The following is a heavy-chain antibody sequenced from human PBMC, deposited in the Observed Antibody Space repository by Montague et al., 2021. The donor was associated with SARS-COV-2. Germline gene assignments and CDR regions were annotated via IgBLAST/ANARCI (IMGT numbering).Heavy chain of an antibody. CDR3: ARAGITIFGVVTNFDY. CDR2: IYYSGST. V-gene: IGHV4-31*03. Sequence: TLSLTCTVSGGSISSGGYYWSWIRQHPGKGLEWIGYIYYSGSTYYNPSLKSRVTISVDTSKNQFSLKLSSVTAADTAVYYCARAGITIFGVVTNFDYWGQGTLVPVSS. D-gene: IGHD3-3*01. CDR1: GGSISSGGYY. J-gene: IGHJ4*02.